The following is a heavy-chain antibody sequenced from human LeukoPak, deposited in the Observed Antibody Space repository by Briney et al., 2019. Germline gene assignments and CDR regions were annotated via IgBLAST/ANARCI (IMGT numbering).Heavy chain of an antibody. D-gene: IGHD5-24*01. CDR3: ARALDGYNYDY. V-gene: IGHV3-48*01. CDR1: EFTFSSYS. J-gene: IGHJ4*02. Sequence: GGSLRLSCAASEFTFSSYSMNWVRQAPGKGLEWVSYITNSGNSKSYADSVKGRFTISRDNTKNSLYLQMNSLRAEDTAVYYCARALDGYNYDYWGQGTLVTVSS. CDR2: ITNSGNSK.